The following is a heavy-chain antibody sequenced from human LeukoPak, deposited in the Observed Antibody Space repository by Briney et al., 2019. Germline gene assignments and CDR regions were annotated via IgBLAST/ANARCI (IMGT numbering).Heavy chain of an antibody. CDR2: IYYSGST. D-gene: IGHD6-13*01. Sequence: SETLSLTCTVSGGSISSYYWSWIRQPPGKGLEWIGYIYYSGSTNYNPSLKSRVTISVDTSKNQFSLKLSFVTAADTAVYYCARGGYTDDAFDIWGQGTMVTVSS. J-gene: IGHJ3*02. V-gene: IGHV4-59*01. CDR1: GGSISSYY. CDR3: ARGGYTDDAFDI.